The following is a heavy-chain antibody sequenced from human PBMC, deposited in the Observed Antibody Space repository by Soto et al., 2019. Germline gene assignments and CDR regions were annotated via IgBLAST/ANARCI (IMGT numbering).Heavy chain of an antibody. CDR3: ARTYGSGSYYYYYYGMDV. D-gene: IGHD3-10*01. J-gene: IGHJ6*02. CDR1: GGTFSSYA. V-gene: IGHV1-69*13. Sequence: SVKVSCKASGGTFSSYAISWVRQAPGQGLEWMGGIIPIFGTANYAQKFQGRVTITADESTSTAYMELSSLRSEDTAVYYCARTYGSGSYYYYYYGMDVWGQGTTVTVSS. CDR2: IIPIFGTA.